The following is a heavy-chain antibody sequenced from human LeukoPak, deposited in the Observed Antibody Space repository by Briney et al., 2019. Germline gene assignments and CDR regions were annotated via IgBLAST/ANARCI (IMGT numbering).Heavy chain of an antibody. CDR3: ARVDSGYEAYLYYYYYMDV. J-gene: IGHJ6*03. Sequence: SETLSLTCTVSGGSISSYYWSWTRQPAGKGLEWIGRIYISGSTNYNPSLKSRVTMSVDTSKNQFSLKLSSVTAADTAVYYCARVDSGYEAYLYYYYYMDVWGKGTTVTVSS. CDR1: GGSISSYY. V-gene: IGHV4-4*07. CDR2: IYISGST. D-gene: IGHD5-12*01.